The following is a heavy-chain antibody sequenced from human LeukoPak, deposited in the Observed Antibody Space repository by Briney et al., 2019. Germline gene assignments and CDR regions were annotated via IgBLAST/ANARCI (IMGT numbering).Heavy chain of an antibody. CDR3: AREHYDSSGFYYYYMDV. CDR2: IRSDGSNK. Sequence: GGSLRLSCAASGFTFGSYGMHWVRQAPGKGLEWVTFIRSDGSNKYYADSVKGRFTISRDNSKNTLYLQMNSLRAEDTAVYYRAREHYDSSGFYYYYMDVWGKGTTVTISS. D-gene: IGHD3-22*01. CDR1: GFTFGSYG. J-gene: IGHJ6*03. V-gene: IGHV3-30*02.